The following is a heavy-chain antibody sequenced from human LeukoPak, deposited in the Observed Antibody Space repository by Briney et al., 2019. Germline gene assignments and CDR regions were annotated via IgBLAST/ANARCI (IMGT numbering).Heavy chain of an antibody. CDR2: ISWNSGSI. D-gene: IGHD1-26*01. Sequence: GRSLRLSCAASGSTFDDYAMHWVRQAPGKGLEWVSGISWNSGSIGYADSVKGRFTISRDNAKNSLYLQMNSLRAEDTALYYCAKDIGGSYYFNAFDIWGQGTMVTVSS. CDR1: GSTFDDYA. J-gene: IGHJ3*02. V-gene: IGHV3-9*01. CDR3: AKDIGGSYYFNAFDI.